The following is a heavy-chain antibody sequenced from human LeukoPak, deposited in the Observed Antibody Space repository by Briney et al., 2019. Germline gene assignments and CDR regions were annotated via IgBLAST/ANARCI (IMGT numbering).Heavy chain of an antibody. J-gene: IGHJ4*02. V-gene: IGHV1-2*02. CDR1: GYTFTGYY. CDR2: INPNSGGT. CDR3: ARDLKEEWELHTIDY. D-gene: IGHD1-26*01. Sequence: ASVKVSCKASGYTFTGYYMHWVRQAPGQGLEWMGWINPNSGGTNYAQKFQGRVTMTRDTSISTAYMGLRSLRSDDTAVYYCARDLKEEWELHTIDYWGQGTLVTVSS.